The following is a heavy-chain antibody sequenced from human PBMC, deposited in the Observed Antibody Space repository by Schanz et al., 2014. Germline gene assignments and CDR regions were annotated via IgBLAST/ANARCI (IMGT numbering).Heavy chain of an antibody. CDR3: ARDTTWRLDL. CDR1: GGSISSATYY. V-gene: IGHV4-61*02. J-gene: IGHJ2*01. Sequence: QVQLQESGPGLVKPSQTLSLTCTVSGGSISSATYYWSWVRQPAGKALEWVGRVFPNGITNYNPSLKSRVTKSLDTSKNQFSLPLTSRTAADTAVYYCARDTTWRLDLWGRGTLVTVSS. CDR2: VFPNGIT. D-gene: IGHD1-1*01.